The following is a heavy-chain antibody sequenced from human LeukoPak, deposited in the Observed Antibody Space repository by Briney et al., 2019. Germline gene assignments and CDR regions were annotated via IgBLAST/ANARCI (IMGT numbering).Heavy chain of an antibody. J-gene: IGHJ5*02. CDR1: GDSISSSNW. Sequence: SETLSLTCAVSGDSISSSNWWSWVRQPPGKGLEWIGEIYHSGSTNYNPSLKSRVTISVDKSKNQFSLKLSSVTAADTAVYYCARGGQQLAPDLQNWFDPWGQGTLVTVSS. V-gene: IGHV4-4*02. CDR2: IYHSGST. CDR3: ARGGQQLAPDLQNWFDP. D-gene: IGHD6-13*01.